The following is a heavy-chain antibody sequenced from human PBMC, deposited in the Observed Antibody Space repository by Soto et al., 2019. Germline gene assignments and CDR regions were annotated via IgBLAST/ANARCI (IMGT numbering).Heavy chain of an antibody. CDR1: GGSISSYY. Sequence: SETLSLTCTVSGGSISSYYWSWIRQPPGKGLEWIGYIYYSGSTNYKSSLKSRVTVSVDTSKNQFSLKLSSVTAADTAVYYCARDLVGPTYYYGSGSYYIPSFFDYWGQGTLVTVSS. CDR3: ARDLVGPTYYYGSGSYYIPSFFDY. D-gene: IGHD3-10*01. V-gene: IGHV4-59*01. CDR2: IYYSGST. J-gene: IGHJ4*02.